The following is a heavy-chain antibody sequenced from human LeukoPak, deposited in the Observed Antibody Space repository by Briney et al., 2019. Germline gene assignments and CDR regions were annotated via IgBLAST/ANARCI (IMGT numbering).Heavy chain of an antibody. J-gene: IGHJ4*02. CDR3: ARLRYDYVWGSYRYKPYYFDY. CDR1: GYSFTSYW. D-gene: IGHD3-16*02. Sequence: GESLKISCKGSGYSFTSYWIGWVLQMPGKGLEWMGIIYPGDSDTRYSPSFQGQVTISADKSISTAYLQWSSLKASDTAMYYCARLRYDYVWGSYRYKPYYFDYWGQGTLVTVSS. CDR2: IYPGDSDT. V-gene: IGHV5-51*01.